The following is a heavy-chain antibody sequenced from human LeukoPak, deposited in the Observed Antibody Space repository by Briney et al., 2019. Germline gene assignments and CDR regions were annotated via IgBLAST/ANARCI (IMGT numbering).Heavy chain of an antibody. CDR1: GDSISSYY. V-gene: IGHV4-59*01. J-gene: IGHJ4*02. D-gene: IGHD6-13*01. CDR2: TSYSGST. Sequence: SETLSLTCSVSGDSISSYYWSWIRQPPGKGLEWIGYTSYSGSTNYNPSLKSRVTISVDRSKNRFSLKLSSVTAADTAVYYCARVSRYSASWYYFDYWGQGTLVTVSS. CDR3: ARVSRYSASWYYFDY.